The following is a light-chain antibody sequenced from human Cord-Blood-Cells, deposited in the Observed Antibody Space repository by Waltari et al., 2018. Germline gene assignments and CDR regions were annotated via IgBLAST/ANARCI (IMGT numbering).Light chain of an antibody. Sequence: QSALTQPRSVSGSPGQSVTISCTGTSSDFGGYNHASWYQQHPGKAPKLMIYDVSKRPSGVPDRFSGSKSGNTASLTISGLQAEDEADYYCCSYAGSYTLVFGGGTKLTVL. J-gene: IGLJ3*02. CDR2: DVS. CDR1: SSDFGGYNH. V-gene: IGLV2-11*01. CDR3: CSYAGSYTLV.